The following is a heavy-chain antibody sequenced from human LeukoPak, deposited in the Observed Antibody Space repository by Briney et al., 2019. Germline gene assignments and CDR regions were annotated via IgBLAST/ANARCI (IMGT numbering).Heavy chain of an antibody. D-gene: IGHD6-19*01. Sequence: PGGSLRLSCAASGFTFSSYAMSGVRQAPGKGLEWVSAISGSGGSTYYADSVKGRFTISRDNAKNSLYLQMNSLRAEDTALYYCAKDKGGIAVAVDYWGQGTLVTVSS. CDR1: GFTFSSYA. CDR3: AKDKGGIAVAVDY. V-gene: IGHV3-23*01. CDR2: ISGSGGST. J-gene: IGHJ4*02.